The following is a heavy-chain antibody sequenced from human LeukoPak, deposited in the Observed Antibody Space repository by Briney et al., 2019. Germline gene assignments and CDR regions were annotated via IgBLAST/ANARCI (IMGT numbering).Heavy chain of an antibody. CDR3: ARRIGSGWYDY. Sequence: PGESLKISCNGSGYXFTSYWICWVRQMPGKGLEWLGIINPGDSDTRYSPSFQGQVTISADKSISTANLQWSSLKASDTAMYYCARRIGSGWYDYWGQGTLVTVSS. D-gene: IGHD6-19*01. CDR1: GYXFTSYW. CDR2: INPGDSDT. J-gene: IGHJ4*02. V-gene: IGHV5-51*01.